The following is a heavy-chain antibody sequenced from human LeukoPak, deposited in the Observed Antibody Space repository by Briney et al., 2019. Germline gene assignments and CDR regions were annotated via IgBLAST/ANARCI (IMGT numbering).Heavy chain of an antibody. V-gene: IGHV3-23*01. CDR1: GFTFSSYG. CDR3: AKDFGGSGSYHCPFDY. J-gene: IGHJ4*02. D-gene: IGHD3-10*01. Sequence: GGTLRLSFAASGFTFSSYGMVGVRQAPGKGLEWVSAMQTGWGRTYYADSVQGRFTISRDNSKNTLFLQMNTLRAEDTAVYYCAKDFGGSGSYHCPFDYWGQGRLVTVSS. CDR2: MQTGWGRT.